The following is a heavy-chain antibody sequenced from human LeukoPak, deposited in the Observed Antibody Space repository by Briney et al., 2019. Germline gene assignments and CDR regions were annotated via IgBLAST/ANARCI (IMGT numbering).Heavy chain of an antibody. D-gene: IGHD6-19*01. CDR1: GGSISSSSYY. V-gene: IGHV4-39*07. J-gene: IGHJ4*02. Sequence: PPETLSLTCTVSGGSISSSSYYWGWIRQPPGKGLEWIGSIYYSGSTYYNPSLKSRVTISVDTSKNQFSLQLNSVTPEDTAVYYCARDVGTSGWYTFDYWGQGTLVTVSS. CDR3: ARDVGTSGWYTFDY. CDR2: IYYSGST.